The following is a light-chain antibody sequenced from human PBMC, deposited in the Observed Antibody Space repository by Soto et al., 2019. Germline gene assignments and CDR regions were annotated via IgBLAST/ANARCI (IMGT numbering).Light chain of an antibody. CDR2: GAS. Sequence: EIVLTQSPGTLSLSPGERATLSCRASQSVTSTSLAWYQQKPGQAPRLLIYGASSRATDIPDRFSGSGSGTDFTLIISRLEPEDFVVYYCQQYATPPETLGQGTKVDIK. CDR3: QQYATPPET. V-gene: IGKV3-20*01. J-gene: IGKJ1*01. CDR1: QSVTSTS.